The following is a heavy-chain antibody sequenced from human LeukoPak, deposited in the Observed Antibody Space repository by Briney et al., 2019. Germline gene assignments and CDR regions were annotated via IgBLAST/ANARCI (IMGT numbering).Heavy chain of an antibody. CDR1: GFTFSSYA. CDR3: AREDDWNYEDY. V-gene: IGHV3-23*01. CDR2: ISGSGGST. J-gene: IGHJ4*02. Sequence: GGSLRLSCAASGFTFSSYAMSWVRQAPGKGLEWVSAISGSGGSTYYADSVKGRFTISRDNSKNTLYLQMNSLRAEDTAIYFCAREDDWNYEDYWGLGTLVTVSS. D-gene: IGHD1-7*01.